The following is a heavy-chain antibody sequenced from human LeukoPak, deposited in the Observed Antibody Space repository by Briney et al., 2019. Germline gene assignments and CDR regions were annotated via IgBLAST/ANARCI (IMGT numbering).Heavy chain of an antibody. D-gene: IGHD3-3*01. J-gene: IGHJ2*01. V-gene: IGHV4-4*07. CDR1: GGSISSYS. Sequence: SETLSLTCTVPGGSISSYSWSWIRQPAGKGLEWIGRIYTSGSTNYNPSLKRRVTMSVDTSKNQFSLQLSSVTAADTAVYYCARDPRPFLGLDLWGRGTLVTVSS. CDR2: IYTSGST. CDR3: ARDPRPFLGLDL.